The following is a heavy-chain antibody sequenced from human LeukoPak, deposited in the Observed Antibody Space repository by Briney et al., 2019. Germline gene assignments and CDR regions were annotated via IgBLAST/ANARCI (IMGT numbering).Heavy chain of an antibody. Sequence: PGGSLRLSCTASGFTFSGYWMNWVRQAPGEGLVWVSRIGSDGGSTTYADSVKGRFTISRDNARNTLYLQMTSLRAEDTAVYYCARGGNGNFYYWGQGTLVTVSS. CDR2: IGSDGGST. CDR1: GFTFSGYW. CDR3: ARGGNGNFYY. V-gene: IGHV3-74*03. J-gene: IGHJ4*02. D-gene: IGHD1-7*01.